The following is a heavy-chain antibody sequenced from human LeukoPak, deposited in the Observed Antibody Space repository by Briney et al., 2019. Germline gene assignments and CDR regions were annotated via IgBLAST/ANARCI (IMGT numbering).Heavy chain of an antibody. J-gene: IGHJ4*02. CDR3: ARVDGSFDY. V-gene: IGHV1-8*03. CDR1: GYTFTRYD. Sequence: GASVKVSCKASGYTFTRYDINWVRQATGQGLEWMGWINTKSGMTGHAQKFQGRITITKDTSISTVYMELSSLSSEDTAVCVCARVDGSFDYWGQGTLVTVSS. CDR2: INTKSGMT. D-gene: IGHD3-22*01.